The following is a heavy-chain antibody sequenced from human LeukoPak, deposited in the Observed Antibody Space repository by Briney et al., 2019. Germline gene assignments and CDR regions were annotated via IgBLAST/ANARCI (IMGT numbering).Heavy chain of an antibody. CDR2: INSDGSST. CDR3: ARVYFPIVVVPAARGYYYYMDV. Sequence: GGSLRLSCAASGFTFSSYWMHWVRQAPGKGLVWVSRINSDGSSTSYADSVKGRFTISRDNAKNTLYLQMNSLRAEDTAVYYCARVYFPIVVVPAARGYYYYMDVWGKGTTVTVSS. CDR1: GFTFSSYW. J-gene: IGHJ6*03. D-gene: IGHD2-2*01. V-gene: IGHV3-74*01.